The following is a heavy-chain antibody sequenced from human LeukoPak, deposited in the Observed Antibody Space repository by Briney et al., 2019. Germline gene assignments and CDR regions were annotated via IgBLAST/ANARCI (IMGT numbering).Heavy chain of an antibody. J-gene: IGHJ4*02. V-gene: IGHV4-30-4*01. D-gene: IGHD3-3*01. CDR3: TRAYWIGFHFDS. CDR2: IYYSGTT. CDR1: GGSISSGDYF. Sequence: SETLSLTCAVSGGSISSGDYFWTWIRQPPGKGLEYIGYIYYSGTTYYNPSLKSRITMSVDMSANQFSLRLTSVSAADTAVYYCTRAYWIGFHFDSWGQGILVSVSS.